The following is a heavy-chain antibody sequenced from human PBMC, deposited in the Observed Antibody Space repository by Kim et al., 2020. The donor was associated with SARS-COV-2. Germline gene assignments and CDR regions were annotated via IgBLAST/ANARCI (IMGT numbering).Heavy chain of an antibody. CDR2: IYIRGNT. V-gene: IGHV3-53*01. Sequence: GGSLRLSCAASGFFVNTNDMAWVRQAPRKGLEWVSAIYIRGNTYYADSVKGRFTISRDNSKNTVFLQMKSLRADDTAIYYCVRYDWNDTPIDYWGQGALVTVSS. CDR1: GFFVNTND. J-gene: IGHJ4*02. D-gene: IGHD1-1*01. CDR3: VRYDWNDTPIDY.